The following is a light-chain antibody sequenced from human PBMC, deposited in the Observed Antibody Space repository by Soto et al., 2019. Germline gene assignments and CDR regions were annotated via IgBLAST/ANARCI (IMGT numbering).Light chain of an antibody. CDR3: QQYGGSVPWT. J-gene: IGKJ1*01. CDR1: QTISRNY. CDR2: GAS. V-gene: IGKV3-20*01. Sequence: ELVLTQSPGTLSLSPGERATVSCRASQTISRNYLVWYQKKPGQAPRLLIYGASTRATGIPDRFTGSGSGTDFTLTITRLEPEYFAVYYCQQYGGSVPWTVGQGTKVE.